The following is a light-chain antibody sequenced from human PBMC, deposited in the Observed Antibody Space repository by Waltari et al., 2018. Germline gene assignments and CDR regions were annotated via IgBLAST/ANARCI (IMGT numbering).Light chain of an antibody. CDR2: STN. CDR3: VLYMGRGIAV. J-gene: IGLJ3*02. Sequence: QTVVTQEPSFSVSPGGTVTHTCGLNSRSVSTSYYPSWYQQTPGQAPRTLIYSTNRRSAGVPDRCSGSILGNKAALTITGAQADDESDYYCVLYMGRGIAVFGGGTKLTVV. V-gene: IGLV8-61*01. CDR1: SRSVSTSYY.